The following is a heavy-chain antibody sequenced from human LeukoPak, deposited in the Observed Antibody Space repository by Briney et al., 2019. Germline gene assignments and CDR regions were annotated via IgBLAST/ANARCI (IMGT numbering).Heavy chain of an antibody. D-gene: IGHD6-19*01. CDR2: IYYSGST. J-gene: IGHJ4*02. V-gene: IGHV4-59*01. CDR1: GGSISSYY. CDR3: ARRYSSGWYLDY. Sequence: SETLSLTCTVSGGSISSYYWSWIRQPPGKGLEWIGYIYYSGSTNYNPSLKSRVTISVDTSKNQFSLKLSSVTAADTAVYYCARRYSSGWYLDYWGQGTLVTVSS.